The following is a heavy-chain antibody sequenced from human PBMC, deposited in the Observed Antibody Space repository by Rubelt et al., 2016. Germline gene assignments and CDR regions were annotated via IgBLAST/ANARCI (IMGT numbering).Heavy chain of an antibody. Sequence: SGSTYYNPSLKGRVTISVDTSKNQFSLKLSSVTAADTAVYYCAREVVVVVAARYNWFDPWGQGTLVTVSS. V-gene: IGHV4-39*07. J-gene: IGHJ5*02. CDR2: SGST. CDR3: AREVVVVVAARYNWFDP. D-gene: IGHD2-15*01.